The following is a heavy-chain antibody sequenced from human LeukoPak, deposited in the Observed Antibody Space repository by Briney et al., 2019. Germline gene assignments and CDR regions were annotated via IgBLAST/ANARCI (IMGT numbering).Heavy chain of an antibody. Sequence: SETLSLTCAAYGCSFSGYFWSWIRQSPGKGPEWIGEINHKGSTNYNPSLKSRVTISVDPSKNQFSLMLISVTAAETAVYYCAAEISWVRGPFDMWGPGKKVTVSS. V-gene: IGHV4-34*01. J-gene: IGHJ3*02. CDR1: GCSFSGYF. D-gene: IGHD5-24*01. CDR2: INHKGST. CDR3: AAEISWVRGPFDM.